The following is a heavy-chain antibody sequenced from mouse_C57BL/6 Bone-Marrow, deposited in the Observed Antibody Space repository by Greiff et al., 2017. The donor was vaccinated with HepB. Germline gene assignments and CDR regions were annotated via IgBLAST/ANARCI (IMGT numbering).Heavy chain of an antibody. J-gene: IGHJ1*03. D-gene: IGHD1-1*01. CDR3: AKGSTGWWYFDV. Sequence: QVTLKVSGPGLVAPSQSLSITCTVSGFSLTSYGISWVRQPPGKGLEWLGVIWGDGSTNYHSALISRLSISKDNSKSHVFLKLNSLQTDDTATYYCAKGSTGWWYFDVWGTGTTVTVSS. V-gene: IGHV2-3*01. CDR2: IWGDGST. CDR1: GFSLTSYG.